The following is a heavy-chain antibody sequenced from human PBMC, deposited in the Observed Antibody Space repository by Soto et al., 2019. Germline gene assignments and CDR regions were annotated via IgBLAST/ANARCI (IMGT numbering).Heavy chain of an antibody. V-gene: IGHV3-21*01. CDR1: GFTFSSYS. D-gene: IGHD6-13*01. CDR2: ISSSSSYI. CDR3: ARDSTAGSPYYYYGMDV. Sequence: PVGSLRLSCADSGFTFSSYSMNWVRQAPGKGLEWVSSISSSSSYIYYADSVKGRFTISRDNAKNSLYLQMNSLRAEDTAVYYCARDSTAGSPYYYYGMDVWGQGTTVTVSS. J-gene: IGHJ6*02.